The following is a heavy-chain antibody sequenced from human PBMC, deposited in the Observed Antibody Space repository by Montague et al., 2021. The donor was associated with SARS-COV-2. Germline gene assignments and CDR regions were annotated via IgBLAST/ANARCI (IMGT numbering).Heavy chain of an antibody. CDR1: GGSISSGSYY. V-gene: IGHV4-61*02. Sequence: TLSLTCTVSGGSISSGSYYWSWIRQPAGEGLEWIGRIYTSGSTNYNPSLKSRVTISVDTYKNQFSLKLSSVTAADTAVYYCARAPDVDTAMVIYYYGMDVWGQGTTVTVSS. CDR3: ARAPDVDTAMVIYYYGMDV. J-gene: IGHJ6*02. D-gene: IGHD5-18*01. CDR2: IYTSGST.